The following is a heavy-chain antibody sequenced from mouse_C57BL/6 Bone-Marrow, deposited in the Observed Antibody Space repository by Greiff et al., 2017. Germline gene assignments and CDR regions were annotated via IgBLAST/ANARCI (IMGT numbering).Heavy chain of an antibody. V-gene: IGHV1-69*01. J-gene: IGHJ4*01. CDR3: TTLYGLYYAMDY. CDR1: GYTFTSYW. CDR2: IDPSDSYT. Sequence: QVQLQQPGAELVMPGASVKLSCKASGYTFTSYWMHWVKQRPGQGLEWIGEIDPSDSYTNYNQKFKGKSTLTVDKSSSTAYMQLSSLTSEDTAVYYCTTLYGLYYAMDYWGQGTSVTVSA. D-gene: IGHD5-5*01.